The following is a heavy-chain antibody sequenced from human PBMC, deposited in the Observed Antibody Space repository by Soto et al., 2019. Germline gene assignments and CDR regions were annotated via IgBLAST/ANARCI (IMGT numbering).Heavy chain of an antibody. Sequence: PSETLSLTCTVSGGSINSGGYYWSWIRQHPGKGLEWIGYIHYSGTTYYNPSLKSRVAISIDTSKSQFSLKLTSVTAADTALYYCARDASTNWHYFDSWGQGVLVTVS. D-gene: IGHD1-1*01. J-gene: IGHJ4*02. CDR3: ARDASTNWHYFDS. CDR2: IHYSGTT. V-gene: IGHV4-31*03. CDR1: GGSINSGGYY.